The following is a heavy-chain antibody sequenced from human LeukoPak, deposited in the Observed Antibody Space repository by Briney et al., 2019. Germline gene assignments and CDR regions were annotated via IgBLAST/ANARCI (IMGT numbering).Heavy chain of an antibody. V-gene: IGHV1-2*02. CDR3: ARDWEGLGEYWYFDL. Sequence: ASVKVSCKASGYTFTGYYMHCVRQAPGQGLEWMGWINPNSGGTNYAQKFQGRVTMTRDTSISTAYMELSRLRSDDTAVYYCARDWEGLGEYWYFDLWGRGTLVTVSS. CDR1: GYTFTGYY. J-gene: IGHJ2*01. D-gene: IGHD1-26*01. CDR2: INPNSGGT.